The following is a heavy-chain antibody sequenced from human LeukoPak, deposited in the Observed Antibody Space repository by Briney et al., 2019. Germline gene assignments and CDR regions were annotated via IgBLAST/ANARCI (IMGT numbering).Heavy chain of an antibody. D-gene: IGHD4-23*01. J-gene: IGHJ4*02. V-gene: IGHV3-7*04. CDR1: GFTFRAYW. CDR3: ARADGYGGNSYYFDY. Sequence: GGSLRLSCTTSGFTFRAYWMGWVRQAPGKGLEWVANIHQHGSKENYVDSVKGRFTISRDNSKNTLYLQMNSLRAEDTAVYYCARADGYGGNSYYFDYWGQGTLVTVSS. CDR2: IHQHGSKE.